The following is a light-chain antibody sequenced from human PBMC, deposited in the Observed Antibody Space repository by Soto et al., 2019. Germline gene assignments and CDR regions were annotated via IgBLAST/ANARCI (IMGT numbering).Light chain of an antibody. Sequence: QSALTQPRSVSGSPGQSITISCTGTSSDVGGYNYVSWYRQHPGKAPKLMIYDVSKRPSGVPDRLSGSNSCNTASLTISGLQGGDEADYYCCSYAGSYTLYVFGTGTKVTVL. CDR2: DVS. CDR3: CSYAGSYTLYV. CDR1: SSDVGGYNY. V-gene: IGLV2-11*01. J-gene: IGLJ1*01.